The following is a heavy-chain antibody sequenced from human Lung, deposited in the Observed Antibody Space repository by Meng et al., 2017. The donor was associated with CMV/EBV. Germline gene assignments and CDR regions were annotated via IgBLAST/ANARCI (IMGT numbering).Heavy chain of an antibody. J-gene: IGHJ4*02. CDR2: TKSKVDGETR. D-gene: IGHD4-23*01. V-gene: IGHV3-15*01. Sequence: DVQLVESGGGLVKPGGSLRISCRGSGSGFIFSDLWINWVRQAPGKGLEWVGRTKSKVDGETRDYAAAVRGRFAISRDDSKNTLYLHMNSLKTEDTAVYYCTTDRPRSGGKTHDFWGQGPLVTVYS. CDR1: GSGFIFSDLW. CDR3: TTDRPRSGGKTHDF.